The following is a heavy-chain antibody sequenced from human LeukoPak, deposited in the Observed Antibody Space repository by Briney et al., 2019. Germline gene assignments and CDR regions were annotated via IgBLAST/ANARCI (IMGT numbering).Heavy chain of an antibody. CDR1: GFTFSSYW. J-gene: IGHJ4*02. Sequence: GGSLRLSCAASGFTFSSYWMHWVRQAPGKGRVWVSRVSTDGSRTAYADSVEGRFTIARDNAKNRVYVEMNRQGAEDTAVYYCARDGQRGYSYGYDDWGQGTLVTVSS. CDR3: ARDGQRGYSYGYDD. CDR2: VSTDGSRT. D-gene: IGHD5-18*01. V-gene: IGHV3-74*01.